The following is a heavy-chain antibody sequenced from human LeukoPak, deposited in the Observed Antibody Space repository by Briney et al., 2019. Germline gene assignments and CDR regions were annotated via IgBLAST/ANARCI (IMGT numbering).Heavy chain of an antibody. V-gene: IGHV3-66*02. D-gene: IGHD4-23*01. CDR3: ARGHAFVDYGGAPDY. CDR2: IYSGGST. Sequence: SGGSLRLSCAASGFTVSSDYMSWVRQAPGKGLDWVSVIYSGGSTYYADSVKGRFTISRDNSKNTLYLQMNSLRAEDTAVYYCARGHAFVDYGGAPDYWGQGTLVTVSS. CDR1: GFTVSSDY. J-gene: IGHJ4*02.